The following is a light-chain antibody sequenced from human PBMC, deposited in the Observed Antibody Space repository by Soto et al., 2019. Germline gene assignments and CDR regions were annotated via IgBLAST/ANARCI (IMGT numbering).Light chain of an antibody. CDR1: QDIRNN. CDR3: QKYDHAPLT. J-gene: IGKJ4*01. V-gene: IGKV1-27*01. CDR2: AAS. Sequence: DIQMTQSPSSLSASVVDRVTITFRASQDIRNNLAWYQQRPGKVPKLLIYAASTLQSGVPSRFSGSGSGPDFTLTISSLQPEDVATYYCQKYDHAPLTFGGGTKVDIK.